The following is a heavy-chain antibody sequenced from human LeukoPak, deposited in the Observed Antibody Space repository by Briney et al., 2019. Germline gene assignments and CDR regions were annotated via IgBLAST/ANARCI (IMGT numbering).Heavy chain of an antibody. V-gene: IGHV4-34*01. CDR3: AAYSNYVSSVDY. CDR2: INHSGST. CDR1: GGSISSYY. J-gene: IGHJ4*02. Sequence: SETLSLTCTVSGGSISSYYWSWIRQPPGKGLEWIGEINHSGSTNYNPSLKSRVTISVDTSKNQFSLKLSSVTAADTAVYYCAAYSNYVSSVDYWGQGTLVTVSS. D-gene: IGHD4-11*01.